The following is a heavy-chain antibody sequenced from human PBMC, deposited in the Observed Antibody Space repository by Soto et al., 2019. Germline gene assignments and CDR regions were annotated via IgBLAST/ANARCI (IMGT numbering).Heavy chain of an antibody. V-gene: IGHV5-51*01. D-gene: IGHD3-22*01. CDR3: ARSYGGEYYDSRSYYYAY. CDR2: IYPGDFDR. Sequence: GESLKISCKGSGYKFIDYWIGWVRRVPGKGLEWMGGIYPGDFDRKYSPSFQGQVTISADKSITTAYLQWSSLKASDTAIYYCARSYGGEYYDSRSYYYAYWGQGTLVTVSS. CDR1: GYKFIDYW. J-gene: IGHJ4*02.